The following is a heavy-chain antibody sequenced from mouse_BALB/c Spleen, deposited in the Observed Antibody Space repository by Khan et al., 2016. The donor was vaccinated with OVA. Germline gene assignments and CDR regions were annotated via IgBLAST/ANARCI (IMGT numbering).Heavy chain of an antibody. Sequence: QVQLQQSGPELVRPGVSVKISCKGSGYTFTDYAVHWMKQSHAKNLEWIGIISTYSGNTNYNQKFKGKATMTVDKSSSAAYMELARLTSADSAVYYCARPADDGYYDYWGQGTTLTVSS. CDR1: GYTFTDYA. CDR2: ISTYSGNT. V-gene: IGHV1S137*01. CDR3: ARPADDGYYDY. D-gene: IGHD2-3*01. J-gene: IGHJ2*01.